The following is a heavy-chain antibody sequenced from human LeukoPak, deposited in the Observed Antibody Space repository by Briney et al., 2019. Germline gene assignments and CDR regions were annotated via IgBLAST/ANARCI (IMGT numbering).Heavy chain of an antibody. CDR1: RFIFSSYT. CDR3: ARARPDGDYVIDY. V-gene: IGHV3-21*06. CDR2: ISSRSNYI. J-gene: IGHJ4*02. Sequence: GSLRLSCAASRFIFSSYTMNWVRQAPGKGLEWVSSISSRSNYIYYADSVKGRFTISRENAKNSLYLQMNSLRAEDTAVYYCARARPDGDYVIDYWGQGTLVTVSS. D-gene: IGHD4-17*01.